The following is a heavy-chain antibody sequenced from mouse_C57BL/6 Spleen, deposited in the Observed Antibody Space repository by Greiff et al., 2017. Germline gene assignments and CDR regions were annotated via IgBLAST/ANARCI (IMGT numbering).Heavy chain of an antibody. D-gene: IGHD4-1*02. CDR2: INPYNGGT. Sequence: EVQLQQSGPVLVKPGASVKMSCKASGYTFTDYYMNWVKQSHGKSLEWIGVINPYNGGTSYNQKFKGKATLTVDKSSSTAYMELNSLTSEDSAVXYCARLPSTGAWFAYGGQGTLVTVSA. J-gene: IGHJ3*01. CDR1: GYTFTDYY. CDR3: ARLPSTGAWFAY. V-gene: IGHV1-19*01.